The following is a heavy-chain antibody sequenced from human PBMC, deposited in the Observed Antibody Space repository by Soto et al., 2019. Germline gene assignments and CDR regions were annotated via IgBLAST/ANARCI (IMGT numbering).Heavy chain of an antibody. V-gene: IGHV3-53*04. CDR2: IYSGGST. D-gene: IGHD3-16*01. J-gene: IGHJ2*01. CDR3: ARVRDLIWVPEFDL. Sequence: EVQLVESGGGLVQPGGSLRLSCAASGFTVSSKYRSWVRQAPGKGLEWVSIIYSGGSTYYADSVKGRFTISRHNSNNTLYHQMNSLRPEDTAIYYCARVRDLIWVPEFDLWGRGTLVSVS. CDR1: GFTVSSKY.